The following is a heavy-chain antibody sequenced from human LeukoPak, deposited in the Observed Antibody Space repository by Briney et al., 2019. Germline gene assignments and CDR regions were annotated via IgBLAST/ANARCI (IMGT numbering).Heavy chain of an antibody. D-gene: IGHD2-2*01. CDR3: ARGDRDPSRPDY. J-gene: IGHJ4*02. CDR1: GGSISIYY. CDR2: VYYTGST. Sequence: PSETLSLTCTVSGGSISIYYWSWIRQTPGKGLEWIGYVYYTGSTNSNPSLKSRVTISVDTSKNQVSLRLTSVTAADTAVYYCARGDRDPSRPDYWGQGTLVTVSS. V-gene: IGHV4-59*01.